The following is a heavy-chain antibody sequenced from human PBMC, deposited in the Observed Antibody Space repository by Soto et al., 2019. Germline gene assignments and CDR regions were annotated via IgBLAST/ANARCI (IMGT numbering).Heavy chain of an antibody. CDR3: ARSTYYDILPFSYYYSAMDV. CDR1: RFTVGSNY. CDR2: VYSEGTP. V-gene: IGHV3-53*01. D-gene: IGHD3-9*01. J-gene: IGHJ6*02. Sequence: RRLSCAASRFTVGSNYMSWVRQAPGQGLEWVSVVYSEGTPYYADSVKGRFTISRENSNNTLYLHMNNLRAEDTAVYYCARSTYYDILPFSYYYSAMDVWGQGTTVTVSS.